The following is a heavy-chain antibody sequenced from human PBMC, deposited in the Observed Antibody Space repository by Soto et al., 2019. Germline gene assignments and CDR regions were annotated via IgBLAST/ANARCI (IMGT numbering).Heavy chain of an antibody. D-gene: IGHD3-10*01. CDR2: IYYSGST. V-gene: IGHV4-30-4*01. CDR1: GGSISSGDYY. Sequence: QVQLQESDPGLVKPSQTLSLTCTVSGGSISSGDYYWSWIRQPPGKGLEWIGYIYYSGSTYYNPSLKSRVTISVDTSKNQSSLKLSSVTAADTAVYYCARWADLLPRAFDIWGQGTMVTVSS. J-gene: IGHJ3*02. CDR3: ARWADLLPRAFDI.